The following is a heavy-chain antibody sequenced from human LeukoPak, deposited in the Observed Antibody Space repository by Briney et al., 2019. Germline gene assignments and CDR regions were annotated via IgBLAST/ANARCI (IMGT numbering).Heavy chain of an antibody. CDR3: ARVGVYYGSGSYYKVFDY. J-gene: IGHJ4*02. CDR2: INPNSGGT. D-gene: IGHD3-10*01. Sequence: ASVKVSCKASGYTFTGYYMHWVRQAPGQGLEWMGWINPNSGGTNYAQKFQGRVTMTRDTSISTAYMELSRLRSGDTAVYYCARVGVYYGSGSYYKVFDYWGQGTLVTVSS. V-gene: IGHV1-2*02. CDR1: GYTFTGYY.